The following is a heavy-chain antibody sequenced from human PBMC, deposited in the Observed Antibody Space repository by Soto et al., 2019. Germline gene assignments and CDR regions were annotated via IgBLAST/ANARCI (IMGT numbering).Heavy chain of an antibody. CDR2: IYYSGNT. CDR1: GGSISSYY. CDR3: ARHNYGSGSTYFDY. J-gene: IGHJ4*02. Sequence: QVQLQESGPGLVKPSETLSLTCTVSGGSISSYYWSWIRQPPGKGLEWIGYIYYSGNTNYNPSHKSRVTISVDTSKNQFSLKLNSMTAADTAVYYCARHNYGSGSTYFDYWGQGTLVTVSS. D-gene: IGHD3-10*01. V-gene: IGHV4-59*08.